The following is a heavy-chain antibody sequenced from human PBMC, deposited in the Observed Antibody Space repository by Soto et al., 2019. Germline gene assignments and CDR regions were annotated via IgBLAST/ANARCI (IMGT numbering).Heavy chain of an antibody. D-gene: IGHD3-3*01. Sequence: ASVKVSCKASGYTFTGYYMHWVRQAPGQGLEWMGWINPNSGGTNYAQKFQGWVTMTRDTSISTAYMELSRLRSDDTAVYYCARDTGLTIFGRYYYYGMDVWGQGTTVPSP. CDR1: GYTFTGYY. CDR2: INPNSGGT. J-gene: IGHJ6*02. CDR3: ARDTGLTIFGRYYYYGMDV. V-gene: IGHV1-2*04.